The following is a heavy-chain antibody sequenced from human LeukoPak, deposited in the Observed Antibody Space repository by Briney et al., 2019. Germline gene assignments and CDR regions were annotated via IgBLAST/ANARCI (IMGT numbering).Heavy chain of an antibody. Sequence: GASVKVSCKASGYTFTGYYMHWVRQAPGQGLEWMGWINPNSGGTNYAQKFQGRVTMTRDTSISTAYMELSRLRSDDTAVYYCARGRTYAGIVVPPAYWGQGTLVTVSS. V-gene: IGHV1-2*02. CDR2: INPNSGGT. D-gene: IGHD3-22*01. CDR3: ARGRTYAGIVVPPAY. CDR1: GYTFTGYY. J-gene: IGHJ4*02.